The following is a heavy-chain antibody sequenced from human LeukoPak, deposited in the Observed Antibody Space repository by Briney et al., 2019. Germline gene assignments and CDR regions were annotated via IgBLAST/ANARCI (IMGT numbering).Heavy chain of an antibody. D-gene: IGHD3-10*01. J-gene: IGHJ6*03. CDR3: ARVFDSGSQAYFYYMDV. Sequence: SETLSLTCTVSGGSISSYYWSWIRQPPGKGLEWIGYISYSGSTNYNPSLKSRVTISVDTSKNQFSLKLSSVTAADTAVYYCARVFDSGSQAYFYYMDVWGKGTTVTISS. CDR2: ISYSGST. CDR1: GGSISSYY. V-gene: IGHV4-59*01.